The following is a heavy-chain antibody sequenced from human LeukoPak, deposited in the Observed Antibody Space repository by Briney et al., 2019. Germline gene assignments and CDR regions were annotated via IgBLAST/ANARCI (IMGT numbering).Heavy chain of an antibody. CDR3: ARNAGAAWRKLPNTYYGMDV. J-gene: IGHJ6*02. D-gene: IGHD3-3*01. CDR1: GFTFSNLW. Sequence: GGSLRLSCAASGFTFSNLWMSWVRQAPGKGLKWVANIKQDGSEKYYVDSVKGLFTISRDNAQNSLYLQMNSLRAEDTAVYYCARNAGAAWRKLPNTYYGMDVWGQGTTVTVSS. V-gene: IGHV3-7*01. CDR2: IKQDGSEK.